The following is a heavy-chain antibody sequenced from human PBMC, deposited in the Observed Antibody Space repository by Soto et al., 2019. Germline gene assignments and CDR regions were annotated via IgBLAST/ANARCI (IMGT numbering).Heavy chain of an antibody. V-gene: IGHV3-23*01. CDR3: AKTLLSTSWYGLHDY. D-gene: IGHD6-13*01. CDR1: EFTFSSYA. CDR2: ISGSGGRT. J-gene: IGHJ4*02. Sequence: QPGGSLRLSCAASEFTFSSYAMSWVRQAPNKGLEWLSTISGSGGRTYYADSAKGRFTISRDNSRNTLHLQMNSLRVEDTAVYYCAKTLLSTSWYGLHDYVSQGTLVTVSS.